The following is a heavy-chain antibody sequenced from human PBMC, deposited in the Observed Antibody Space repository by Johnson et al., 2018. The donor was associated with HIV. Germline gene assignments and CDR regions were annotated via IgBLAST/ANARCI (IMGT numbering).Heavy chain of an antibody. J-gene: IGHJ3*02. Sequence: QVQLVESGGGVVQPGRSLRLSCAASGFTFSSYAMHWVRQAPGKGLEWVAIIYYDGTNKYYADSVKGRFTISRDNSKNTLSLQMISLRADDTAVYYCAKVGGGGFDIWGQGTMVTVCS. D-gene: IGHD2-15*01. CDR2: IYYDGTNK. CDR1: GFTFSSYA. V-gene: IGHV3-33*06. CDR3: AKVGGGGFDI.